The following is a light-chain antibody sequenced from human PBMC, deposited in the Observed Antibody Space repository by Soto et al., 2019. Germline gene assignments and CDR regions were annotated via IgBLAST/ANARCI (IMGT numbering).Light chain of an antibody. CDR2: DVN. J-gene: IGLJ2*01. CDR1: SSDIGAYNF. CDR3: TSWTTSTTMI. Sequence: QSVLTQPASVSGSPGPSITISCTGTSSDIGAYNFVSWYQQHPGKAPKLMLYDVNIRPSGVSNRFSGSKSGNTASLTISGLQAEDEADYYCTSWTTSTTMIFGGGIKVTVL. V-gene: IGLV2-14*03.